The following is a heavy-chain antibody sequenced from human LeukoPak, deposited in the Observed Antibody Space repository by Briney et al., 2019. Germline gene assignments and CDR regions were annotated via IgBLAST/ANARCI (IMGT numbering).Heavy chain of an antibody. V-gene: IGHV3-23*01. J-gene: IGHJ6*02. CDR2: ISGSGGST. D-gene: IGHD2-2*01. Sequence: GGSLRLSCAAPGFTFSSYAMSWVRQAPGKGLEWVSAISGSGGSTYYADSVKGRFTISRDNSKNTLYLQMNSLRAEDTAVYYCAQGGVVPASYYYYGMDVWGQGTTVTVSS. CDR3: AQGGVVPASYYYYGMDV. CDR1: GFTFSSYA.